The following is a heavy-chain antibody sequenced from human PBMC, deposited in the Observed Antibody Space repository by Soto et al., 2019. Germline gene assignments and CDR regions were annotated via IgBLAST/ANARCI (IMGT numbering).Heavy chain of an antibody. V-gene: IGHV1-2*04. Sequence: ASVKVSCKASGYTFTGYYMHWARQAPGEGLEWMGWINPNSGGTNYAQKFQVWVTMTRDTSIRTAYMALRRLRSDDTAVYYCARDRPIAPHYDESQPRLLYGMDVWAQGTTVTVSS. CDR2: INPNSGGT. CDR1: GYTFTGYY. CDR3: ARDRPIAPHYDESQPRLLYGMDV. J-gene: IGHJ6*02. D-gene: IGHD3-3*01.